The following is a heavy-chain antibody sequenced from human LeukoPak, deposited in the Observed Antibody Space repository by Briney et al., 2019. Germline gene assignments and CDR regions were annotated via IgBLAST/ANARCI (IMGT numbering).Heavy chain of an antibody. J-gene: IGHJ5*02. Sequence: SQTLSLTCAISGDSVSSNSAAWNWIRQSPSRGLEWLGRTYYRSKLYNNYAISVKSRITINPDTSKNQFSLQLNSVTPEDTAVYYCARDFCSSSNCPNNWIDPWGQGTLVTVSS. CDR1: GDSVSSNSAA. V-gene: IGHV6-1*01. D-gene: IGHD2-2*01. CDR2: TYYRSKLYN. CDR3: ARDFCSSSNCPNNWIDP.